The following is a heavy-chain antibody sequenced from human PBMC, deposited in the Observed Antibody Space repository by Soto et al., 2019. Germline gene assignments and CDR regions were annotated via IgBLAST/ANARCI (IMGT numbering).Heavy chain of an antibody. CDR3: ARDRRGREDGFIYYYGMDV. D-gene: IGHD3-10*01. V-gene: IGHV4-61*01. CDR2: IFDAATA. J-gene: IGHJ6*02. Sequence: QVQLQESGPGLMKPSGTLSLICSVSGESVGRGTNYWSWVRHAPGRGREWIGDIFDAATAIYNPSFEGRGSIALDAAKSQVSRKLTSVTAADTAIYYCARDRRGREDGFIYYYGMDVWGQGPSVTVSS. CDR1: GESVGRGTNY.